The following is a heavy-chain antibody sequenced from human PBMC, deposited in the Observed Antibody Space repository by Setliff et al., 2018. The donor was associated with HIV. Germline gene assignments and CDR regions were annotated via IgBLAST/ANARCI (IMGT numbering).Heavy chain of an antibody. Sequence: GGSLRLSCAASGFSFDDYSMNWVRQAPGKGLEWVSCISSGGSFIYYADSVKGRFTISRDNAKKSVYLQMNSLRPEDTAVYYCARDYAYDWNAVMDAWGKGTTVTVSS. D-gene: IGHD1-20*01. J-gene: IGHJ6*03. CDR1: GFSFDDYS. V-gene: IGHV3-21*01. CDR2: ISSGGSFI. CDR3: ARDYAYDWNAVMDA.